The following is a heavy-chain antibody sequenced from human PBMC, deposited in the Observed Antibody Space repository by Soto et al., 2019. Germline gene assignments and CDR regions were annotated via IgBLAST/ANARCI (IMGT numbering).Heavy chain of an antibody. Sequence: ASVKVSCKASGYTFTSYGISWVRQAPGQGLEWMGWISAYNGNTNYAQKLQGRVTMTTDTSTSTAYMELRSLRSDDTAVYYCARVRFWAAGAPPNWIDPWGQGTLVTVSS. CDR2: ISAYNGNT. D-gene: IGHD6-13*01. V-gene: IGHV1-18*01. CDR3: ARVRFWAAGAPPNWIDP. J-gene: IGHJ5*02. CDR1: GYTFTSYG.